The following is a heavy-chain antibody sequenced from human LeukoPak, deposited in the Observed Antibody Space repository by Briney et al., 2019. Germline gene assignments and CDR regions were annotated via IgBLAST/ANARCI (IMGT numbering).Heavy chain of an antibody. Sequence: KASETLSLTCSVSGGSISSGGYWWSCIRQYPGKGLEWIGYVYYSGSIYYNPSLRSRVTMSVDTSQNQYSLKLNSVTAADTAVYYCARAIVTPSGYVWYFDLWGRGTLVTVSS. V-gene: IGHV4-31*03. CDR2: VYYSGSI. J-gene: IGHJ2*01. D-gene: IGHD3-3*01. CDR1: GGSISSGGYW. CDR3: ARAIVTPSGYVWYFDL.